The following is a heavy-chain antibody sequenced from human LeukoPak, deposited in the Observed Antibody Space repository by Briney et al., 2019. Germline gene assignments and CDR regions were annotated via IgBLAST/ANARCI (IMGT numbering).Heavy chain of an antibody. CDR1: GFTFSSYG. CDR3: ARELTGPDHDAFDI. CDR2: ISYDGSNK. Sequence: TGGSLRLSCAASGFTFSSYGMHWVRQAPGKGLEWVAVISYDGSNKYYADSVKGRFTISRDNSKNTLYLQMNSLRAEDTAVYYCARELTGPDHDAFDIWGQGTMVTVSS. V-gene: IGHV3-30*03. J-gene: IGHJ3*02. D-gene: IGHD7-27*01.